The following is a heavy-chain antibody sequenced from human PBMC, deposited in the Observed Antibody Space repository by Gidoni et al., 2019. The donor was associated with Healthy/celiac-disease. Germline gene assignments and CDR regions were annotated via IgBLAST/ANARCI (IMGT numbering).Heavy chain of an antibody. J-gene: IGHJ5*02. CDR1: GFTFSGSA. V-gene: IGHV3-73*02. CDR2: IRSKANSYAT. Sequence: EVQLVASGGGLVQPGGSLKLSCAASGFTFSGSAMHWVRQASGKGLEWVGRIRSKANSYATAYAASVKGRFTISRDDSKNTAYLQMNSLKTEDTAVYYCTRLLTGTTWFDPWGQGTLVTVSS. D-gene: IGHD1-7*01. CDR3: TRLLTGTTWFDP.